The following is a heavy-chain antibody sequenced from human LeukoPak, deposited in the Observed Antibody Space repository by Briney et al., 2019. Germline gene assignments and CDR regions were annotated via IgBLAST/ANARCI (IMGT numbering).Heavy chain of an antibody. D-gene: IGHD1-26*01. CDR1: GGSISSNR. V-gene: IGHV4-59*01. CDR3: ARDEQSGSYPGGFDY. J-gene: IGHJ4*02. Sequence: SETLSLTCTVSGGSISSNRWSWIRQSPGKGPEWIGDIYYSGSTNYSPSLKSRVTISVDTSKNQFSLKLRSMTTADTAVYYCARDEQSGSYPGGFDYWGQGTLVTVSS. CDR2: IYYSGST.